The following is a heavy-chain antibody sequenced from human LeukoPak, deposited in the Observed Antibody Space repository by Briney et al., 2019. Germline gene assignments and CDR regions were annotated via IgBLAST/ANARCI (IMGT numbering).Heavy chain of an antibody. D-gene: IGHD3-10*01. CDR2: IIEKGNA. Sequence: SETLSLTCAVYGGSFSSYSWSWIWIRQTPEKGLEWIGEIIEKGNANYNPSLKSRVTIDLDASKNQFSLKLTSMTAADTAMYYCARGYYPPRWYFDLWGRGILVTVSS. J-gene: IGHJ2*01. V-gene: IGHV4-34*01. CDR3: ARGYYPPRWYFDL. CDR1: GGSFSSYS.